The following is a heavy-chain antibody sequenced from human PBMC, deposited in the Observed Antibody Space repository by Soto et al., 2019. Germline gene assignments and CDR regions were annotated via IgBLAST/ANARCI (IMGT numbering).Heavy chain of an antibody. CDR3: ARGSWEPPLYSYYGMDV. V-gene: IGHV1-8*01. J-gene: IGHJ6*02. CDR2: MNPNSGNT. Sequence: ASVKVSCKASGYTFTSYDINWVRQATGQGLEWMGWMNPNSGNTGYAQKFQGRVTMTRNTSISTAYMELSSLRSEDTAVYYCARGSWEPPLYSYYGMDVWGQGTTVTVSS. CDR1: GYTFTSYD. D-gene: IGHD1-26*01.